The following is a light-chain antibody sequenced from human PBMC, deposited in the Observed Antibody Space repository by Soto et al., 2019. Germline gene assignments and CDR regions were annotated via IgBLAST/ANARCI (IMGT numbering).Light chain of an antibody. V-gene: IGKV1-5*03. CDR3: QQYNSYSWT. J-gene: IGKJ1*01. CDR1: QSISSW. Sequence: DIKMTQSPSTLSASVGDRDTITCRASQSISSWLAWYQQKPGKAPKLLIYNASSLESGVPSRFSGSGSGTEFTLTSSSLQPDDFATYYCQQYNSYSWTFGQGTKVDIK. CDR2: NAS.